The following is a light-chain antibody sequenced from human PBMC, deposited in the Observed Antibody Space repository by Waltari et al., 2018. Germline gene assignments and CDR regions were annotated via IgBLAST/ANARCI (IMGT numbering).Light chain of an antibody. CDR2: KAN. Sequence: QTVVTQEPSLSVSPGGTVTLPCALSSGSLSTTSYATWYQQTPGQAPRTLVDKANARSSGVPDRFSGSILGNTAALTITGAQADDESDYYCALYMGSGIWVFGGGTRLTVL. V-gene: IGLV8-61*01. CDR3: ALYMGSGIWV. CDR1: SGSLSTTSY. J-gene: IGLJ3*02.